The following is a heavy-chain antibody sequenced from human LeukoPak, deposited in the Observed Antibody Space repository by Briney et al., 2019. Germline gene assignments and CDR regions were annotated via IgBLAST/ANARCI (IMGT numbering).Heavy chain of an antibody. CDR1: EFTFSSYA. V-gene: IGHV3-23*01. D-gene: IGHD2-2*02. CDR2: ISGSGGST. CDR3: ARGYCTSSSCYNDY. J-gene: IGHJ4*02. Sequence: GGSLRLSCAASEFTFSSYAMSWVRQAPGKGLEWVSAISGSGGSTYYADSVRGRFTISRDNSKNTLYLQMNSLRAEDTAVYSCARGYCTSSSCYNDYWGQGTLVTVSS.